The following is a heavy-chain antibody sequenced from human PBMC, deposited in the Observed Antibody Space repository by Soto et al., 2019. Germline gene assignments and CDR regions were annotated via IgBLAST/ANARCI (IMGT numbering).Heavy chain of an antibody. J-gene: IGHJ4*02. Sequence: SETLSLTCTVSGGSISSYYWSWIRQPPGKGLEWIGYTHYSGSTNYNPSLKSRVTISVDTSKNQFSLKLSSVTAADTAVYYCAATTAFWSGYSTDDYWGQGTLVTVSS. D-gene: IGHD3-3*01. CDR3: AATTAFWSGYSTDDY. V-gene: IGHV4-59*08. CDR1: GGSISSYY. CDR2: THYSGST.